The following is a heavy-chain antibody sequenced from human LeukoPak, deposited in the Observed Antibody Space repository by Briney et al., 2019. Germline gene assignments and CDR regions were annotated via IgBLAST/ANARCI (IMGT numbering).Heavy chain of an antibody. CDR2: INHSGST. CDR3: ARARGYYYYMDV. CDR1: GGSFSGYY. V-gene: IGHV4-34*01. Sequence: SETLSLTCAVYGGSFSGYYWSWIRQPPGKGLEWIGEINHSGSTNYNPSLKSRVTISVDTSKNQFSLELSSVTAADTAVYYCARARGYYYYMDVWGKGTTVTVSS. J-gene: IGHJ6*03.